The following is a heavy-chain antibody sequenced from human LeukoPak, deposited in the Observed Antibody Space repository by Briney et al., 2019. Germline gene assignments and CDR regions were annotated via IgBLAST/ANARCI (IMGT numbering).Heavy chain of an antibody. D-gene: IGHD6-19*01. CDR2: IYYNGNT. V-gene: IGHV4-59*03. CDR1: GGSISGSY. CDR3: AKGGWSLDI. Sequence: SETLSLTCTVSGGSISGSYWSWIRKSPAKGLEWIGYIYYNGNTDYNPSLRSRLTMSVDTSKNQFSLKLTSVTAADTAIYYCAKGGWSLDIWGQGTMVTVSS. J-gene: IGHJ3*02.